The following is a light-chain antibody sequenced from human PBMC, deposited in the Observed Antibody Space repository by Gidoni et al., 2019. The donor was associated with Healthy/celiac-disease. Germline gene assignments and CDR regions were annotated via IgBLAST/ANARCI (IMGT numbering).Light chain of an antibody. CDR3: AAWDDSLNGWV. V-gene: IGLV1-44*01. J-gene: IGLJ3*02. Sequence: SVLTQPPSASGTPGQGVTIPCSGSSSNIGSNPVNWYQQLPGPAPKLLIYTNNQRPSGVPDRFSGSKSGTSASLAISGLQSEDEADYYCAAWDDSLNGWVFGGGTKLTVL. CDR2: TNN. CDR1: SSNIGSNP.